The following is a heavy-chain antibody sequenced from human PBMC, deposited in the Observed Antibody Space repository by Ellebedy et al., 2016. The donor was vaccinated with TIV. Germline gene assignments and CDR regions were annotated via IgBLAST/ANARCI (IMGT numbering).Heavy chain of an antibody. V-gene: IGHV3-7*01. Sequence: GESLKISXAASGFTFSSYWMSWVRQAPGKGLEWVANIKQDGSEKYYVDSVKGRFTISRDNAKNSLYLQMNSLRAEDTAVYYCATYTVITPFDYWGQGTLVTVSS. J-gene: IGHJ4*02. CDR1: GFTFSSYW. CDR2: IKQDGSEK. D-gene: IGHD4-17*01. CDR3: ATYTVITPFDY.